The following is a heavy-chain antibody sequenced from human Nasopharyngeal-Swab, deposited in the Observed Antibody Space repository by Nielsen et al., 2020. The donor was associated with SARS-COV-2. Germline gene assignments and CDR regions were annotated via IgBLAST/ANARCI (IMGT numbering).Heavy chain of an antibody. CDR2: ISSSSSYI. CDR1: GFTVSSNY. CDR3: ARNVSSGWFGYGMDV. J-gene: IGHJ6*02. Sequence: GESLKISCAASGFTVSSNYMNWVRQAPGKGLEWVSSISSSSSYIYYADSVKGRFTISRDNAKNSLYLQMNSLRAEDTAVYYCARNVSSGWFGYGMDVWGQGTTVTVSS. D-gene: IGHD6-19*01. V-gene: IGHV3-21*01.